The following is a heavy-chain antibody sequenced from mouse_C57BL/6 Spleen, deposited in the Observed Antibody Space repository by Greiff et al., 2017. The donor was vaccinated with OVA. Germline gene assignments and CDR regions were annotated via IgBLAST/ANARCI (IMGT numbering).Heavy chain of an antibody. CDR3: ARDSSGPDD. CDR2: INPYNGGT. J-gene: IGHJ2*01. Sequence: VQLQQSGPVLVKPGASVKMSCKASGYTFTDYYMNWVKQSHGKSLEWIGVINPYNGGTSYNQKFKGKATLTVDKSSSTAYMELNSLTSEDSAVYYCARDSSGPDDWGKGTTLTVSS. V-gene: IGHV1-19*01. D-gene: IGHD3-2*02. CDR1: GYTFTDYY.